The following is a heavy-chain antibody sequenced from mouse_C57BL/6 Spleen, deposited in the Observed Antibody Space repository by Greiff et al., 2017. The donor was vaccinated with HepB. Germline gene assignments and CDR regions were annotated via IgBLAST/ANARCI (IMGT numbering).Heavy chain of an antibody. J-gene: IGHJ3*01. CDR2: IDPSDSYT. D-gene: IGHD2-2*01. V-gene: IGHV1-50*01. CDR3: ARYHYGYDESAY. Sequence: VQLQQPGAELVKPGASVKLSCKASGYTFTSYWMQWVKQRPGQGLEWIGEIDPSDSYTNYNQKFKGKATLTVDTSSSTAYMQLSSLTSEDSAVYYCARYHYGYDESAYWGQGTLVTVSA. CDR1: GYTFTSYW.